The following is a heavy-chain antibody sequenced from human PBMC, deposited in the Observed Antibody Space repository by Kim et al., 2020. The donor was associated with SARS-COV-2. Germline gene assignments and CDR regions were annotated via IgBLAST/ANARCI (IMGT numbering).Heavy chain of an antibody. CDR2: IWYDGSNK. Sequence: GGSLRLSCAASGFTFSSYGMHWVRQAPGKGLEWVAVIWYDGSNKYYADSVKGRFTISRDNSKNTLYLQMNSLRAEDTAVYYCARDAYYYDSSGYWDYWGQGTLVTVSS. J-gene: IGHJ4*02. CDR3: ARDAYYYDSSGYWDY. V-gene: IGHV3-33*01. CDR1: GFTFSSYG. D-gene: IGHD3-22*01.